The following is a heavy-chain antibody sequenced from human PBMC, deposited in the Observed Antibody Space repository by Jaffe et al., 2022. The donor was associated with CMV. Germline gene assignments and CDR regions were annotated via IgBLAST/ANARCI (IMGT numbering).Heavy chain of an antibody. D-gene: IGHD3-3*01. Sequence: QVQLQESGPGLVKPSETLSLTCTVSGGSISSYYWSWIRQPAGKGLEWIGRIYTSGSTNYNPSLKSRVTMSVDTSKNQFSLKLSSVTAADTAVYYCARDLWGDFWSGYSSYYYGMDVWGQGTTVTVSS. J-gene: IGHJ6*02. CDR1: GGSISSYY. CDR3: ARDLWGDFWSGYSSYYYGMDV. V-gene: IGHV4-4*07. CDR2: IYTSGST.